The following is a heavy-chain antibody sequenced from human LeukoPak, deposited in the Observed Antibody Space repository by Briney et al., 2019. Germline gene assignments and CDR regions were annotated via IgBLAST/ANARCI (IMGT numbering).Heavy chain of an antibody. V-gene: IGHV4-59*01. CDR3: ARGAVAGTFDY. D-gene: IGHD6-19*01. CDR1: GGSISSYY. J-gene: IGHJ4*02. Sequence: SETLSLTCTVSGGSISSYYWSWIRQPPGKGLEWIGYIYYSGSTNYNPSFKSRVTISVDTSKNQFSLKLSSVTAADTAVYYCARGAVAGTFDYWSQGTLVTVSS. CDR2: IYYSGST.